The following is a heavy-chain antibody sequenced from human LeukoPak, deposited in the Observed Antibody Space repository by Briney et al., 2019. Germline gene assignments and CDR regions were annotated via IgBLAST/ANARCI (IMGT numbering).Heavy chain of an antibody. Sequence: GGSLRLSCVASGFTFNTHGMHWIRQAPGKGLEWVAFIQFDGSKIDYADSVKGRFTISRDNSKNTLYLQMNSLRAEDTAVYYCARDLEQLETPGGGNPADYWGQGTLVTVSS. J-gene: IGHJ4*02. V-gene: IGHV3-30*02. CDR2: IQFDGSKI. D-gene: IGHD2-15*01. CDR3: ARDLEQLETPGGGNPADY. CDR1: GFTFNTHG.